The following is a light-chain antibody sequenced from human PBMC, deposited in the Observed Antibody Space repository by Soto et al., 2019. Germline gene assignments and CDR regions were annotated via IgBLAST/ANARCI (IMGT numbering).Light chain of an antibody. CDR3: ATCDDSLSGRV. Sequence: QSVLTQPPSASGTPGQRVTISCSRSSANIGSNYVYWYQQLPGTAPKLLIYRNNQRPSGVPDRFSGSKSGTSASLAISGLRSEDEAAYYCATCDDSLSGRVFGGGTKVTVL. J-gene: IGLJ2*01. CDR1: SANIGSNY. V-gene: IGLV1-47*01. CDR2: RNN.